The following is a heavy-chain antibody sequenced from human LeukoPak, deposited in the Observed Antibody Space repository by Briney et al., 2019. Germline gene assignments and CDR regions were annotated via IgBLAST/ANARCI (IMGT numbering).Heavy chain of an antibody. D-gene: IGHD6-6*01. CDR2: IYPGGSDT. Sequence: GESLRISCKASGYSFTSYCIAWVRQRPGKGLEYMGFIYPGGSDTRCSPSFEGQVTISADKSITTAYLQWSSLKASDTAIYYCARHVTYSSTSSYFDYWGQGTLVTVSS. V-gene: IGHV5-51*01. J-gene: IGHJ4*02. CDR3: ARHVTYSSTSSYFDY. CDR1: GYSFTSYC.